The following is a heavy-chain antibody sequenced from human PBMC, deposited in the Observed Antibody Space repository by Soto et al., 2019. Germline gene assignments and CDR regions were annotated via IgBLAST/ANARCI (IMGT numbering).Heavy chain of an antibody. V-gene: IGHV4-39*01. CDR1: SASISSSSYT. D-gene: IGHD3-3*01. CDR2: IYYSGTT. J-gene: IGHJ4*02. CDR3: ARGGWRQTDY. Sequence: SETLSLTCTVSSASISSSSYTWGWIRQPPGKGLEWIGSIYYSGTTYYNPSLNSRITISVDTSKNQFSLKLSSVTAADTAVYYCARGGWRQTDYWGQGTLVTVSS.